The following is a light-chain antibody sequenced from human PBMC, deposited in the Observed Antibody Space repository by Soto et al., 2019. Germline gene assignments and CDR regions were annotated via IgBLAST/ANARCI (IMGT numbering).Light chain of an antibody. Sequence: DIQMTQSLSSLSASVGDRVTITCRASQSISSYLNWYQQKPGKAPKLLIYAASSLQSGVPSRFSGRGSRTDFTLTISSLQPEDFATYYCQQSYSTPYTFGQGTKLEIK. J-gene: IGKJ2*01. CDR3: QQSYSTPYT. CDR2: AAS. V-gene: IGKV1-39*01. CDR1: QSISSY.